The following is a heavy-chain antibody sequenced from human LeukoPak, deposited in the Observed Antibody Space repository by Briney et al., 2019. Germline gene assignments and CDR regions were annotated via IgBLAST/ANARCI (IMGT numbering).Heavy chain of an antibody. V-gene: IGHV3-7*01. D-gene: IGHD2-21*02. CDR1: GFTFSSYW. CDR3: AREGDQPLLYFDY. CDR2: IKQDGSEK. J-gene: IGHJ4*02. Sequence: GGSLRLSCAASGFTFSSYWMSWVRQAPGKGLEWVANIKQDGSEKYYVDSVKGRFTISRDNAKNSLYLQTNSLRAEDTAVYYCAREGDQPLLYFDYWGQGTLVTVSS.